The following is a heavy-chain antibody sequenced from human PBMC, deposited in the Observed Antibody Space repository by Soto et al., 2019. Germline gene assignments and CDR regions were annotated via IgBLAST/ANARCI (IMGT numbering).Heavy chain of an antibody. Sequence: GGSLRLSCSASGFTFSSYAMHWVRQAPGKGLEYVSAISSNGGSTYYADSVKGRFTISRDNSKNTLYLQMSSLRAEDTAVYYCVKDEAEYCSSTSCYFGYWGQGTLVTVSS. J-gene: IGHJ4*02. CDR3: VKDEAEYCSSTSCYFGY. CDR1: GFTFSSYA. CDR2: ISSNGGST. V-gene: IGHV3-64D*08. D-gene: IGHD2-2*01.